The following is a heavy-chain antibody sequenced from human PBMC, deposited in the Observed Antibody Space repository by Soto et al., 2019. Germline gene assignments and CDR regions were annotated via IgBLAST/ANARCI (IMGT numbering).Heavy chain of an antibody. CDR3: ARREWAGAFDI. D-gene: IGHD2-8*01. Sequence: PGESLTTSCKGSGYSFTSYWIVWVRQMPGKGLEWMGIIYPGDSDTRYSPSFQGQVTISADKSISTAYLQWSSLKASDTDMYYCARREWAGAFDIWRKGKMVTVS. CDR1: GYSFTSYW. J-gene: IGHJ3*02. CDR2: IYPGDSDT. V-gene: IGHV5-51*01.